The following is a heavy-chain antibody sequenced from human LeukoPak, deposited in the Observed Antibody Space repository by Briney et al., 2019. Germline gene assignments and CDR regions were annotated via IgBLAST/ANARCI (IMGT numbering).Heavy chain of an antibody. V-gene: IGHV3-30*02. CDR1: GFTFSNYG. J-gene: IGHJ6*03. D-gene: IGHD3-10*01. CDR3: AKDRAHYYYYYYMDV. Sequence: GGSLRLSCAASGFTFSNYGMHWVRQAPGKGLEWVAFIRNDGSDKYYADSVKGRFTISRDNSKNMLYLQMNSLRAEDTAVYYCAKDRAHYYYYYYMDVWGKGTTVTVSS. CDR2: IRNDGSDK.